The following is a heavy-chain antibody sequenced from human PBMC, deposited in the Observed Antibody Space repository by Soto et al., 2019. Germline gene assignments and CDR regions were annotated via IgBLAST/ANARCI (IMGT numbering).Heavy chain of an antibody. D-gene: IGHD3-9*01. V-gene: IGHV3-30*18. J-gene: IGHJ4*02. CDR3: AKGTGTGYFDY. CDR1: GFTFSSYG. CDR2: ISYDGSNK. Sequence: PGGSLRLSCAASGFTFSSYGMHWVRQAPGKGLEWVAVISYDGSNKNYADSVKGRFTISRDNSKNTLYLQMNSLRAEDTAVYYCAKGTGTGYFDYWGQGTLVTVSS.